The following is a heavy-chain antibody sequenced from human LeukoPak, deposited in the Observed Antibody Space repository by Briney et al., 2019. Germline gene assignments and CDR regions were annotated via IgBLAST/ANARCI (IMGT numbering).Heavy chain of an antibody. CDR1: GFTFSNYV. CDR2: IIGTSSYT. Sequence: GGSLRLSCVASGFTFSNYVMYWVRQVPGKGLEGVLGIIGTSSYTYSADFVKGRFTISRDNSMNTLWLQMNSLRVEDTAVYYCAKERAAAGPPAFDYWGQGTLVTVSS. CDR3: AKERAAAGPPAFDY. J-gene: IGHJ4*02. V-gene: IGHV3-23*01. D-gene: IGHD6-13*01.